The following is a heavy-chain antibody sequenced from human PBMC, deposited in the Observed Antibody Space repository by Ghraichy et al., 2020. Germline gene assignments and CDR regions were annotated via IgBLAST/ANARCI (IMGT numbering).Heavy chain of an antibody. V-gene: IGHV1-2*02. J-gene: IGHJ5*02. CDR2: IDTFSGDT. CDR1: GYTFTGYY. Sequence: ASVKVSCKASGYTFTGYYMHWVRQAPGQGLEWMGWIDTFSGDTNYAHQLQGRVTITRDTSIATAYMQLSGLRSDDTAIFYCARGAGIAAVAADLWRQGTLVAVSS. D-gene: IGHD6-25*01. CDR3: ARGAGIAAVAADL.